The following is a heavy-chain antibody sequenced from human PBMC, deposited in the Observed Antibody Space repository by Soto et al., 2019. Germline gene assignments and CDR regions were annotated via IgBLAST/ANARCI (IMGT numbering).Heavy chain of an antibody. D-gene: IGHD3-10*01. CDR3: AKDAILRGSGNYWTVIIFDY. J-gene: IGHJ4*02. V-gene: IGHV3-23*01. CDR2: ISGSGGST. Sequence: EVQLLESGGGLVQPGGSLRLSCAASGFTFSSFAMSWVRQAPGKGLEWVSAISGSGGSTLYADSVKGRFTISRDNSKNPLYLQMNSLRAEDTAVYYCAKDAILRGSGNYWTVIIFDYWGQGTLVTVSS. CDR1: GFTFSSFA.